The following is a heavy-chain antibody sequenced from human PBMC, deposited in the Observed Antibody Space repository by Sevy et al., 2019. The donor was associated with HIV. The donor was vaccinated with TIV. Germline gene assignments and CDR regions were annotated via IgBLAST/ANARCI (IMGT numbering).Heavy chain of an antibody. CDR3: AKLSAMIATVDYFYYYGMDV. Sequence: GGSLRLSCVASGFTFSSYRMNWVRQAPGKGPEWVAFLRYDGSNKYYANFVRGRFTISRDTSKNTLYMKINSLRAEDTAVYYCAKLSAMIATVDYFYYYGMDVWGQGTTVTVSS. CDR1: GFTFSSYR. CDR2: LRYDGSNK. D-gene: IGHD2-21*01. J-gene: IGHJ6*02. V-gene: IGHV3-30*02.